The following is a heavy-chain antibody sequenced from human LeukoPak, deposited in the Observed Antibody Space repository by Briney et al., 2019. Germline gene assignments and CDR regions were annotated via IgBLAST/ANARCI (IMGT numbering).Heavy chain of an antibody. Sequence: GGSLRLSCAASGFTFSSYWMSWVRQAPGKGLEWVANIKQDGSEKYYVDSVKGRFTISRDNAKNSLYLQMNSLRAEDTAVYYCARRPYGSYYYYYYGMDVWGQGTTVTVSS. V-gene: IGHV3-7*01. CDR1: GFTFSSYW. D-gene: IGHD1-26*01. J-gene: IGHJ6*02. CDR2: IKQDGSEK. CDR3: ARRPYGSYYYYYYGMDV.